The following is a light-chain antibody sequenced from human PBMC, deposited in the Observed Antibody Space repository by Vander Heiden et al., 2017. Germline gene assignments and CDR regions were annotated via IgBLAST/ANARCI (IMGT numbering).Light chain of an antibody. V-gene: IGKV4-1*01. CDR2: WAS. CDR3: QQFYDVPQT. J-gene: IGKJ2*01. CDR1: QSVFYSSNNKIY. Sequence: DIVMTQSPDSLAVTLGERATINCRSSQSVFYSSNNKIYLAWYRQKPGQPTKLLICWASTRESGVTDRFSGSGSATEFTLNISSLQAEDVAVYYCQQFYDVPQTVGQRTRLEI.